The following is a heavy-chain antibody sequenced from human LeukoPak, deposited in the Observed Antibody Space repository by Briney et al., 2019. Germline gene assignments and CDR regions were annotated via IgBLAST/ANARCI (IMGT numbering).Heavy chain of an antibody. D-gene: IGHD3-22*01. Sequence: PGGSLRLSCAASGFNFSSYGMHWVRQAPGKGLEWVAFIRYDGNNKYYADSVKGRFTISRDNSKNTLYLQMNSLRAEDTAVYYCAKDFSVYYYDSRVLDYWGQGILVTVSS. CDR2: IRYDGNNK. CDR1: GFNFSSYG. V-gene: IGHV3-30*02. CDR3: AKDFSVYYYDSRVLDY. J-gene: IGHJ4*02.